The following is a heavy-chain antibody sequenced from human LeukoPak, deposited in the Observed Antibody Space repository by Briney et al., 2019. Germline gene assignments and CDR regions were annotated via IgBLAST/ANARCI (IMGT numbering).Heavy chain of an antibody. CDR1: GGSISSYY. Sequence: SETLSLTCTVSGGSISSYYWSWIRQPPGKGLEWIGYIYYSGSTNYNPSLKSRVTISVDTSKNQFSLKLRSVTAADTAVYYCARYNSKYSSGWYGPGAIDYWGQGTLVTVSS. J-gene: IGHJ4*02. D-gene: IGHD6-19*01. CDR2: IYYSGST. V-gene: IGHV4-59*01. CDR3: ARYNSKYSSGWYGPGAIDY.